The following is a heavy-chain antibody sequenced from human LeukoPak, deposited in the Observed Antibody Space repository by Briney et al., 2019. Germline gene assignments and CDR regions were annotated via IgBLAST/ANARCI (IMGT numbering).Heavy chain of an antibody. CDR2: MNPNSGNT. V-gene: IGHV1-8*02. CDR1: GYTFTGYY. CDR3: ARVVHGDYNYGMDV. Sequence: ASVKVSCKASGYTFTGYYMHWVRQATGQGLEWMGWMNPNSGNTGYAQKFQGRVTMTRNTSISTAYMELSSLRSEDTAVYYCARVVHGDYNYGMDVWGQGTTVTVSS. J-gene: IGHJ6*02. D-gene: IGHD4-17*01.